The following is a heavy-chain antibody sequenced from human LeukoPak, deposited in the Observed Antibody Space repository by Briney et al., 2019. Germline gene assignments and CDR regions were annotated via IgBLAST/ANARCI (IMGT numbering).Heavy chain of an antibody. V-gene: IGHV3-23*01. CDR2: ISGSGGST. Sequence: PGGPLRLSCAASGFTFSSYAMSWVRQAPGKGLEWVSAISGSGGSTYYADSVKGRFTISRDNSKNTLYLQMNSLRGEDTAVYYCAKYCSGGYCYSGMDVWGQGTTVTVSS. CDR3: AKYCSGGYCYSGMDV. J-gene: IGHJ6*02. D-gene: IGHD2-15*01. CDR1: GFTFSSYA.